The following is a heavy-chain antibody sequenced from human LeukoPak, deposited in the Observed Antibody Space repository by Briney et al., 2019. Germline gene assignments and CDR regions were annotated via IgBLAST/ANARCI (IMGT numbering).Heavy chain of an antibody. D-gene: IGHD3-9*01. Sequence: GGSLRLSCAASGFTFSSYSMNWVRQAPGKGLEWVSAVSGSGGSAYYADSVKGRFTISRDNSKNTVYLQMNSLRAEDTAVYYCAKAQSNTYYDILTGYYHDYWVQGTRVTVSS. V-gene: IGHV3-23*01. CDR2: VSGSGGSA. J-gene: IGHJ4*02. CDR3: AKAQSNTYYDILTGYYHDY. CDR1: GFTFSSYS.